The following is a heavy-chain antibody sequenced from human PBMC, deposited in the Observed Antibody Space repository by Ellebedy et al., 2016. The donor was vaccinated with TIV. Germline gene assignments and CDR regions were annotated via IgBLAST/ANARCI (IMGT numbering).Heavy chain of an antibody. J-gene: IGHJ4*02. V-gene: IGHV1-8*01. CDR1: GYTFTNYD. Sequence: ASVKVSXXVSGYTFTNYDINWVRQATGQGLECMGWLNPDSGNTGYAQKFQGRVTMTRDTSISTFYMELSSLTSEDTAVYYCARTKVRGVPGFDYWGQGTLVTVSS. CDR2: LNPDSGNT. CDR3: ARTKVRGVPGFDY. D-gene: IGHD3-10*01.